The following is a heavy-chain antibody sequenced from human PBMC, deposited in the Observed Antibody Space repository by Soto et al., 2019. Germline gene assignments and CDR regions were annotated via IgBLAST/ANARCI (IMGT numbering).Heavy chain of an antibody. J-gene: IGHJ6*03. Sequence: SQTLSLTCAISGDSVSSNSAAWNWIRQSPSRGLEWLGRTYYRSKWYNDYAVSVKSRITINPDTSKNQFSLQLNSVTPEDTAVYYCARGRGAGVVTAHNYYYYYMDVWGKGTTVTVSS. CDR2: TYYRSKWYN. CDR3: ARGRGAGVVTAHNYYYYYMDV. D-gene: IGHD3-3*01. V-gene: IGHV6-1*01. CDR1: GDSVSSNSAA.